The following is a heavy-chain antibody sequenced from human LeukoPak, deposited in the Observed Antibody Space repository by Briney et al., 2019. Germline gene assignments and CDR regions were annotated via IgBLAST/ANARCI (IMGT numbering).Heavy chain of an antibody. CDR3: ASGGYCSSTTCYPNWFDP. D-gene: IGHD2-2*01. Sequence: PSETLSLTCTVSGGSITSYYWSWIRQPPGKGLEWIGYVSYSGSTNYNPSLKSRVTISVDTSKNQFSLKLSSVTAADTAVYYCASGGYCSSTTCYPNWFDPWGRGTLVTVSS. V-gene: IGHV4-59*01. J-gene: IGHJ5*02. CDR1: GGSITSYY. CDR2: VSYSGST.